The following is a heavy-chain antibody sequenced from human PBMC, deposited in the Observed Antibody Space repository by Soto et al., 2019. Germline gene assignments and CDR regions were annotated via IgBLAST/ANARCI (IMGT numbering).Heavy chain of an antibody. D-gene: IGHD5-18*01. Sequence: ASAKVSCKASGYTFTSYGISWVRQAPGQGLKWMGWISAYYGNTNYAKKFQGRVTISADESTSTAYMELSSLRSEYTAVYYCAREVGYNNDAFDIWGQGTMVTV. V-gene: IGHV1-18*01. CDR3: AREVGYNNDAFDI. CDR2: ISAYYGNT. CDR1: GYTFTSYG. J-gene: IGHJ3*02.